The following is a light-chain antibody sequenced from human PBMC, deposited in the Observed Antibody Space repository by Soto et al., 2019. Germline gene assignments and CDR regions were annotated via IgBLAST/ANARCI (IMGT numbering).Light chain of an antibody. CDR3: GSYSSSSTLHV. CDR2: DFS. Sequence: QSALTQPASVSGSPGQSITISCTGTSSDVGGSNYVSWYQQHPGKAHKLMIYDFSNRPSGVSNRFSGSKSGTTASLTISGLQAEDEADYYCGSYSSSSTLHVFGTGTKLTVL. CDR1: SSDVGGSNY. J-gene: IGLJ1*01. V-gene: IGLV2-14*03.